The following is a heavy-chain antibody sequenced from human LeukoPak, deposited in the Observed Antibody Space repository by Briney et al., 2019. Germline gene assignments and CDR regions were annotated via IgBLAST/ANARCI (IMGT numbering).Heavy chain of an antibody. V-gene: IGHV1-18*01. D-gene: IGHD6-13*01. CDR3: ARDRPAGYSSSWYGLDMDV. CDR1: GYTFTSYG. Sequence: ASVKVSCKASGYTFTSYGISWVRQAPGQGLEWMGWISAYNGNTNYAQKLRGRVTMTTDTSTSTAYMELRSLRSDDTAVYHCARDRPAGYSSSWYGLDMDVWGKGTTVTVSS. J-gene: IGHJ6*03. CDR2: ISAYNGNT.